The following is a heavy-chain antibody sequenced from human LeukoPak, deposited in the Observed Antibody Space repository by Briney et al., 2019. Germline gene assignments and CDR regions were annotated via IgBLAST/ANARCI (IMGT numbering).Heavy chain of an antibody. V-gene: IGHV4-38-2*02. CDR3: ARDVQSSSLGRHFDY. D-gene: IGHD6-6*01. J-gene: IGHJ4*02. CDR2: IYHSGST. Sequence: SETLSLTCAVSGYSISSGYYWGWIRQPPGKGLEWIGSIYHSGSTYYNPSLKSRVTISVDTSKNQFSLKLSSVTAADTAVYYCARDVQSSSLGRHFDYWGQGTLVTVSS. CDR1: GYSISSGYY.